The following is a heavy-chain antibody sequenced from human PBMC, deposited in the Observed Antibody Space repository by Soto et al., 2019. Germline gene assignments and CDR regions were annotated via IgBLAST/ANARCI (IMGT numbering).Heavy chain of an antibody. J-gene: IGHJ4*02. V-gene: IGHV1-69*06. CDR2: IIPIFGTA. CDR3: ATDSSSCYSFDY. Sequence: QVQLVQSGAEVKKTGSSVKVACKASGGTFSSYAISWVLQAPGQWLEWMGGIIPIFGTATYAQKFQRRVTITPDKSTSTAHMELSSLRPQGTAVYYCATDSSSCYSFDYWAQGTLVSVSS. D-gene: IGHD6-6*01. CDR1: GGTFSSYA.